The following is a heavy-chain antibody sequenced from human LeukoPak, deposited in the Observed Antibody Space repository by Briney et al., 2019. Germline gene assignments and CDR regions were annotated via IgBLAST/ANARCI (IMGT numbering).Heavy chain of an antibody. V-gene: IGHV1-3*01. J-gene: IGHJ5*02. CDR1: GYTFTSYA. CDR3: AREKDSSWFDP. Sequence: ASVKVSCKASGYTFTSYAMHWVRQAPGQRLEWMGWINAGNGNTKYSQKFQGRVTITRDTSASTAYMELSSLRSEDTSVNHCAREKDSSWFDPWGQGTLVTVSS. CDR2: INAGNGNT. D-gene: IGHD6-13*01.